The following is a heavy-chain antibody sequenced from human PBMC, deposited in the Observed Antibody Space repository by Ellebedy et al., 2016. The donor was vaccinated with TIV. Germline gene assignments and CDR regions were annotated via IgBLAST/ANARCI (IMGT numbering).Heavy chain of an antibody. J-gene: IGHJ4*02. CDR3: ARATSGFDY. Sequence: GESLKISCAASGFPFSSDDMQWVRQPTGKGLERVSGITSAGDTYYLSSVKGRFIISRDSAKNSLYLQMNSLRAEDTAVYYCARATSGFDYWGQGALATVSS. D-gene: IGHD5-24*01. V-gene: IGHV3-13*01. CDR1: GFPFSSDD. CDR2: ITSAGDT.